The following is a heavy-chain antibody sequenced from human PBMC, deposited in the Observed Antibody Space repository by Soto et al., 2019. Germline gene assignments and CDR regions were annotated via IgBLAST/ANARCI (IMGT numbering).Heavy chain of an antibody. V-gene: IGHV3-72*01. D-gene: IGHD2-2*01. CDR1: GFTFSDHY. CDR3: ARDESAGSSTSN. J-gene: IGHJ4*02. Sequence: AGGSLRLSCAASGFTFSDHYIDWVRQAPGKGLEWVGLIRIKAQSYTTECAASVRDRFTISRDDSKNSLYLQMNSLRVEDTALYFCARDESAGSSTSNWGQGTLVTAPQ. CDR2: IRIKAQSYTT.